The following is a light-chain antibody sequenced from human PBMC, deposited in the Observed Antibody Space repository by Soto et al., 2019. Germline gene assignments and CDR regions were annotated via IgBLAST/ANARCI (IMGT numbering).Light chain of an antibody. CDR2: AAA. J-gene: IGKJ1*01. CDR3: QEHKGSRT. V-gene: IGKV3-15*01. Sequence: IMQTRATPSVLPGERATLSCIATPSIESRLAWYQQRPGQAPRLLIYAAATRAAGIPARFSGSEYGTEFTLTISGLQSGDFGLYHCQEHKGSRTFDHGTKVDIK. CDR1: PSIESR.